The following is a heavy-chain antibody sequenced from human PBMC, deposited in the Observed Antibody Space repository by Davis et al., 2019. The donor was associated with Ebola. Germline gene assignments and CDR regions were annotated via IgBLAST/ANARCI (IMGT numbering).Heavy chain of an antibody. J-gene: IGHJ4*02. Sequence: SVKVSCKASGGTFSSYAISWVRQAPGQGLEWMGGLIPVFGTPNYAQKFQDRITIIADESTSTVYVELSSLKSEDTAVYYCAGHGRRLVGYFDSWGQGTPVTVSS. CDR3: AGHGRRLVGYFDS. V-gene: IGHV1-69*13. CDR2: LIPVFGTP. CDR1: GGTFSSYA. D-gene: IGHD2-2*01.